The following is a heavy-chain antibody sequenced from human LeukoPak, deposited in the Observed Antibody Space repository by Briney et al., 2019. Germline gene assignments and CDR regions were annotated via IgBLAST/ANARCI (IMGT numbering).Heavy chain of an antibody. J-gene: IGHJ4*02. CDR1: GFSFSRSA. V-gene: IGHV3-30*02. D-gene: IGHD4-17*01. CDR2: IHYDGNNK. Sequence: PGGPLRLSCAASGFSFSRSAMHCVRQAPGKALDWVAFIHYDGNNKYYADSVKGRFTISRDNYKNTLYLQMNSLRTEDTALYYCAARRLTVTTEIDYWGQGTLVTDSS. CDR3: AARRLTVTTEIDY.